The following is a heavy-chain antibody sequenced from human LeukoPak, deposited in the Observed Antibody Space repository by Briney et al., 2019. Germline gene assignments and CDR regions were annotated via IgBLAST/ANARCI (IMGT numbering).Heavy chain of an antibody. CDR3: ARDLERGTTVVIGWTSGSGLSFDY. CDR2: TYYRSKWYN. D-gene: IGHD4-23*01. V-gene: IGHV6-1*01. Sequence: SQTLSLTCAISGDSVSSNSAAWNWIRQSPSRGLEWLGRTYYRSKWYNDYAVSVKSRITINPGTSKNQFSLQLNSVTPEDTAVYYCARDLERGTTVVIGWTSGSGLSFDYWGQGTLVTVSS. CDR1: GDSVSSNSAA. J-gene: IGHJ4*02.